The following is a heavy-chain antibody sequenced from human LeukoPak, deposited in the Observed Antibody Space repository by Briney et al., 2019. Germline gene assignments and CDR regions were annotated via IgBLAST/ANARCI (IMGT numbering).Heavy chain of an antibody. Sequence: GGSLRLSCAASGFTFSSYAMHWVRQAPGKGLEWVAVISYDGSNKYYADSVKGRFTISRDNSKNTLYLQMNSLRAEDTAVYYCAKGLLRYFDWLPEDYWGQGTLVTVSS. CDR1: GFTFSSYA. CDR2: ISYDGSNK. D-gene: IGHD3-9*01. J-gene: IGHJ4*02. V-gene: IGHV3-30-3*01. CDR3: AKGLLRYFDWLPEDY.